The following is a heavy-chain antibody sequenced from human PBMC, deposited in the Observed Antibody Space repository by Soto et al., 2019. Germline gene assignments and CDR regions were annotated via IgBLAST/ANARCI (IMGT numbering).Heavy chain of an antibody. CDR2: INPSGGRT. D-gene: IGHD3-10*01. CDR3: ARAGENYGSGTFSPPLRYYFNS. J-gene: IGHJ4*02. Sequence: QVQLVQSGTEVKKPGASVKVSCEASGYTFTTHYMHWVRQAPGQGLEWMGIINPSGGRTTYALKFQGRVTLTSDTSTNTIYMELTSLRSEDTAVYYCARAGENYGSGTFSPPLRYYFNSWGQGNLVTVSS. V-gene: IGHV1-46*01. CDR1: GYTFTTHY.